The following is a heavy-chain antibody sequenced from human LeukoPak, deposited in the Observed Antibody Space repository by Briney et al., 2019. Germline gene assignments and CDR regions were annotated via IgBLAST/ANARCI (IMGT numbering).Heavy chain of an antibody. J-gene: IGHJ6*02. Sequence: ASVKVSCKASGYIFTEYAMHWVRQAPGQGLEWMGWINTNTGNPTYAQGFTGRFVFSLDTSVSTAYLQISSLKAEDTAVYYCARDLGYYDFWSGYYTAGYYGMDVWGQGTTVTVSS. CDR2: INTNTGNP. V-gene: IGHV7-4-1*02. D-gene: IGHD3-3*01. CDR3: ARDLGYYDFWSGYYTAGYYGMDV. CDR1: GYIFTEYA.